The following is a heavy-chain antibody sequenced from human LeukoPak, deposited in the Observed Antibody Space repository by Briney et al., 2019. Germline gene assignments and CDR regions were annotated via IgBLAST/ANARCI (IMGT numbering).Heavy chain of an antibody. CDR1: GFTFSSYW. CDR2: IKQDGSEK. Sequence: GGSLRLSCAASGFTFSSYWVSWVRQAPGKGLEWVANIKQDGSEKYYVDSVKGRFTISRDNAKNSLYLQMNSLRAEDTAVYYCARNVNTAMVTLYNWFDPWGQGTLVTVSS. CDR3: ARNVNTAMVTLYNWFDP. V-gene: IGHV3-7*01. J-gene: IGHJ5*02. D-gene: IGHD5-18*01.